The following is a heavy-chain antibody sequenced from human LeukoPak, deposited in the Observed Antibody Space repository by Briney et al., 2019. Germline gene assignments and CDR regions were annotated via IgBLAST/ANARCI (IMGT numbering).Heavy chain of an antibody. CDR3: ARAREDIVVVPISLDP. CDR1: GYTFTSYG. J-gene: IGHJ5*02. Sequence: PLASVKVSCKASGYTFTSYGISWVRQAPGQGLEWMGWISAYNGNTNYARKLQGRVTMTTDTSTSTAYMELRSLRSDDTAVYYCARAREDIVVVPISLDPWGQGTLVTVSS. V-gene: IGHV1-18*01. CDR2: ISAYNGNT. D-gene: IGHD2-2*01.